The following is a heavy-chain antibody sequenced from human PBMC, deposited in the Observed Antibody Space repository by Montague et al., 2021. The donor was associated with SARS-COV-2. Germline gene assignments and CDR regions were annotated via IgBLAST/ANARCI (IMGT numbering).Heavy chain of an antibody. Sequence: SGAEVKKPGESLRISCKGSGYSFTSYWISWVRQMPGKGLEWMGSIDPSDSYTNYSPSFQGHVTISADKSTSTAYLQWSSLKASDTAMYYCARRSYSSSWYDYWGQGTLVTVSS. CDR3: ARRSYSSSWYDY. J-gene: IGHJ4*02. CDR2: IDPSDSYT. D-gene: IGHD6-13*01. V-gene: IGHV5-10-1*01. CDR1: GYSFTSYW.